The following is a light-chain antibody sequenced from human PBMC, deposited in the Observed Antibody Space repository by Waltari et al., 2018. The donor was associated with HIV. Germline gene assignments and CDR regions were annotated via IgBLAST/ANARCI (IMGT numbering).Light chain of an antibody. V-gene: IGKV3-11*01. Sequence: EIVLTQSPATLSLYPGERATLSCRASQSVSSYLAWYQQKPGQAPRLLIYGASSRATGIPARFSGSGSGTDFTLTISSLEPGDFGVYYCHQRSNWPITFGQGTRLEI. CDR3: HQRSNWPIT. CDR2: GAS. CDR1: QSVSSY. J-gene: IGKJ5*01.